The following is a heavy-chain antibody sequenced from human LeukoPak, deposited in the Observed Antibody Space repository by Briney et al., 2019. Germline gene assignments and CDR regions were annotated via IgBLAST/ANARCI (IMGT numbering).Heavy chain of an antibody. CDR3: ARGPQRWLQFGFDY. D-gene: IGHD5-24*01. CDR2: INHSGST. Sequence: SETLSLTCAVYGGSFSGYYWSWIRQPPGKGLEWIGEINHSGSTNYNPSLKSRATISVDTSKNQFSLKLSSVTAADTAVYYCARGPQRWLQFGFDYWGQGTLVTVSS. V-gene: IGHV4-34*01. J-gene: IGHJ4*02. CDR1: GGSFSGYY.